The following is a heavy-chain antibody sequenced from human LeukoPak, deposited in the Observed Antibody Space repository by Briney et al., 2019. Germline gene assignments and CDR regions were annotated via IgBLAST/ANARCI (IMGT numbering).Heavy chain of an antibody. V-gene: IGHV3-30*02. CDR1: GFIFSSYA. J-gene: IGHJ2*01. CDR3: ARDLLTSFDL. Sequence: GGSLRLSCAASGFIFSSYAMEWVRQAPGKGLEWVAFIRYDGSNKYYADSAKGRFTISRDNSKNTLYLQMNSLRAEDTAVYYCARDLLTSFDLWGRGTLVTVSS. CDR2: IRYDGSNK.